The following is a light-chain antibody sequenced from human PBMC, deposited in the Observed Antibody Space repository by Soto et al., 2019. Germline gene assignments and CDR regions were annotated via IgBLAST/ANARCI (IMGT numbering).Light chain of an antibody. V-gene: IGKV3-20*01. CDR1: QSVSSSY. CDR2: GTS. Sequence: IVLTQSPGTLSLSPGERATLSCRASQSVSSSYLAWYQQKPGQAPRLLIRGTSSRATGIPDRFSGSGSRTDFTLTLSRLEPEDVAVYYCQQYEAVVTSGQGTKVDIK. J-gene: IGKJ1*01. CDR3: QQYEAVVT.